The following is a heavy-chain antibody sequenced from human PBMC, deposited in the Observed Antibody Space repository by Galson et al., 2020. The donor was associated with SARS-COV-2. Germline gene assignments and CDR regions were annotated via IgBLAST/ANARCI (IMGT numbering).Heavy chain of an antibody. D-gene: IGHD2-2*01. CDR3: ARHYGSAKYPPDY. J-gene: IGHJ4*02. CDR2: IYYSGST. V-gene: IGHV4-39*01. CDR1: GGSITSSIYY. Sequence: SETLSLTCTVSGGSITSSIYYWGWIRQPPGKGLEWIGTIYYSGSTYNNPSLKSRVTMSEDKSKNRFSLNLNSVTAADTAVYYCARHYGSAKYPPDYWGQGTPVTVAS.